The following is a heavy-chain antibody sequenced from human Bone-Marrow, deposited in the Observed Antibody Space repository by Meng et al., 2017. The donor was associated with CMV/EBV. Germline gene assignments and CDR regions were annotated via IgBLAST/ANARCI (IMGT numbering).Heavy chain of an antibody. Sequence: GGSLRLSCAASGLIFSNFGMHWVRQAPGKGLEWVAFIRHDASNYYYADSVKGRFTISRDNSRNTLYLQMKSLRSEDTAVYYCANDAGYCASDSCPTFDHWGQGALVTVSS. J-gene: IGHJ4*02. CDR1: GLIFSNFG. V-gene: IGHV3-30*02. D-gene: IGHD2-2*01. CDR2: IRHDASNY. CDR3: ANDAGYCASDSCPTFDH.